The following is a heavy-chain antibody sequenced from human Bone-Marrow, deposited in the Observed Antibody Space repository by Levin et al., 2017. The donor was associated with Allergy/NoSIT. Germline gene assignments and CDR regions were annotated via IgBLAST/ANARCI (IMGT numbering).Heavy chain of an antibody. Sequence: KGLEWVSSISLTGSNTYYADSVKGRFTISRDNSESTLYLQMNSLRAEDTAIYYCAKGRRSGWPDYWGQGTLVTVSS. CDR3: AKGRRSGWPDY. D-gene: IGHD6-19*01. J-gene: IGHJ4*02. CDR2: ISLTGSNT. V-gene: IGHV3-23*01.